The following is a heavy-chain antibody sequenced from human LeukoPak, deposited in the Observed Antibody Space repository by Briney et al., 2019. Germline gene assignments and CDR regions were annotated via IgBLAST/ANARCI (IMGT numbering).Heavy chain of an antibody. CDR1: GGSFSGYY. Sequence: SETLSLTCAVYGGSFSGYYWSWIRQPPGKGLEWIGEINHSGSTNYNPSLKSRVTISVDTSKDQFSLKLSSVTAADTAVYYCARGPEYYDFWSGYSVDYYFDYWGQGTLVTVSS. CDR3: ARGPEYYDFWSGYSVDYYFDY. D-gene: IGHD3-3*01. J-gene: IGHJ4*02. V-gene: IGHV4-34*01. CDR2: INHSGST.